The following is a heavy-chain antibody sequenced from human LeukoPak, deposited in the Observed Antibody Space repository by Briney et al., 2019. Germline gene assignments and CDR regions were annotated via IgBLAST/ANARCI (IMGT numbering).Heavy chain of an antibody. CDR3: ARGVGSRGIYSYYYMDV. V-gene: IGHV3-15*01. CDR1: GLPFNTYA. D-gene: IGHD3-16*01. CDR2: IKSKTDGGTT. Sequence: PGGSLRLSCAASGLPFNTYAMSWVRQAPGKGLEWVGRIKSKTDGGTTDSAAPVKGRFTISRDDSKNTLYQQMNSLKTEDTAVDYCARGVGSRGIYSYYYMDVWGKGTTVTVSS. J-gene: IGHJ6*03.